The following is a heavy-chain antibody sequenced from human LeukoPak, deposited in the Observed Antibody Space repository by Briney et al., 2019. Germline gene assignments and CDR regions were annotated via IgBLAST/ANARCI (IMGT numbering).Heavy chain of an antibody. CDR2: INSNSGGT. D-gene: IGHD4-17*01. V-gene: IGHV1-2*02. Sequence: GASVKVSCKASGYTFTSYYMHWVRQAPGQGLEWMGWINSNSGGTNYAQKFQGRVTMTRDTSISTAYMELSRLRSDDTAVYYCASSVYGDYSPDLGYYYMDVWGKGTTVTVSS. CDR3: ASSVYGDYSPDLGYYYMDV. J-gene: IGHJ6*03. CDR1: GYTFTSYY.